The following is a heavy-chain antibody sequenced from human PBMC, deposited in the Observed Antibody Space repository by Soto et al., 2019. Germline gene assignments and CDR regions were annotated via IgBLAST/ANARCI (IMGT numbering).Heavy chain of an antibody. J-gene: IGHJ4*02. CDR3: ARLQIGSNWNPTDY. CDR2: IKPDGSQK. D-gene: IGHD1-1*01. Sequence: GGSLRLSCAASGFTFSSYWMSWVRQAPGKGLEWVANIKPDGSQKWYVDSVKGRFTISRDNAKKSLYLQMNSLRAEDTAVYYCARLQIGSNWNPTDYWGQGTLVTVSS. V-gene: IGHV3-7*02. CDR1: GFTFSSYW.